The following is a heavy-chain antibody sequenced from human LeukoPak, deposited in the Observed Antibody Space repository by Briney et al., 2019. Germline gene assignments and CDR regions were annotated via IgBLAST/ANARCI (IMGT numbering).Heavy chain of an antibody. Sequence: SETLSLTCAVYGGSFSGYCLNWVRQPPGKGLEWIGTIYYGGSTYYNPSLKSRVTIPVDTSKKQFSLKLTSVPAADAAVNSLAKMGYYYVSSGYFDAFDVWGQGTMVTVFS. CDR3: AKMGYYYVSSGYFDAFDV. D-gene: IGHD3-22*01. CDR1: GGSFSGYC. CDR2: IYYGGST. V-gene: IGHV4-34*01. J-gene: IGHJ3*01.